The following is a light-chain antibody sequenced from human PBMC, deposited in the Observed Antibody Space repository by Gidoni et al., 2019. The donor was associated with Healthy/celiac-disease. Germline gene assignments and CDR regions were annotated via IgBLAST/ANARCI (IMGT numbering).Light chain of an antibody. CDR3: HQYGSSWT. CDR1: QRVRSSY. Sequence: EIVLTQSPGTLSLSPGERPTLACRASQRVRSSYLAWYQQKPGKAPRLLIYGASSRATGITDRFSVSGSGTDFTLTISRLEPEDFAVYYCHQYGSSWTFGQGTKVEIK. CDR2: GAS. V-gene: IGKV3-20*01. J-gene: IGKJ1*01.